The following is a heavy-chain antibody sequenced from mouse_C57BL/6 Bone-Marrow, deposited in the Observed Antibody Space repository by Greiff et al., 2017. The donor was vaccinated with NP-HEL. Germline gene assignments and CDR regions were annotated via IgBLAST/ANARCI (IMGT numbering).Heavy chain of an antibody. Sequence: QVQLKESGPELVKPGASVKISCKASGYAFSSSWMNWVKQRPGKGLEWIGRIYPGDGDTNYNGKFKGKATLTADKSSSTAYMQLSSLTSEDSAVYFGAREALLLRWFAYWGQGTLVTVSA. V-gene: IGHV1-82*01. CDR2: IYPGDGDT. D-gene: IGHD1-1*01. CDR1: GYAFSSSW. J-gene: IGHJ3*01. CDR3: AREALLLRWFAY.